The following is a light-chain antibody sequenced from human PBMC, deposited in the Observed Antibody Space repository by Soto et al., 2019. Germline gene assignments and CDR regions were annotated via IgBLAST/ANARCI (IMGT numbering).Light chain of an antibody. CDR3: PRYHSHWT. CDR2: DAS. V-gene: IGKV1-5*01. CDR1: HSISSW. J-gene: IGKJ1*01. Sequence: DIQMTQSPATLSGSVGERVTITCRASHSISSWLAWYQQKPGKAPKLLIYDASSLESGVPTRFTGSGSGTQFPLTISSLQSDYFAVYYCPRYHSHWTFGQGTKVEIK.